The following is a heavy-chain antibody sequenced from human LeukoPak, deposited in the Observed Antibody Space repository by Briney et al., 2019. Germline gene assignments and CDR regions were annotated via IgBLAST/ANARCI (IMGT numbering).Heavy chain of an antibody. CDR1: GYSFTSYW. V-gene: IGHV5-51*01. CDR2: IYPGDSDT. CDR3: ARSCPKYSGYDLSIFDY. J-gene: IGHJ4*02. Sequence: GESLKISCKGSGYSFTSYWIGWVRQMPGKGLEWMGVIYPGDSDTRYSPSFQGQVTISADKSISTAYLQWSSLKASDTAMYYCARSCPKYSGYDLSIFDYWGQGTLVTVSS. D-gene: IGHD5-12*01.